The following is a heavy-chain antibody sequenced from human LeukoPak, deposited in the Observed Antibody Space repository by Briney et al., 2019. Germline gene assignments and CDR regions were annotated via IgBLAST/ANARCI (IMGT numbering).Heavy chain of an antibody. Sequence: SQTLSLTCAISGDSVSSNSAAWNWIRQSPSRGLEWLGRTYYRSKWYNDYAVSVKSRITINPDTSNNQFSLQLNSVTPEDTAVYYCARDQGHPYSSSSHNYYSMDVWGKGTTVTVSS. J-gene: IGHJ6*03. CDR2: TYYRSKWYN. D-gene: IGHD6-6*01. CDR1: GDSVSSNSAA. V-gene: IGHV6-1*01. CDR3: ARDQGHPYSSSSHNYYSMDV.